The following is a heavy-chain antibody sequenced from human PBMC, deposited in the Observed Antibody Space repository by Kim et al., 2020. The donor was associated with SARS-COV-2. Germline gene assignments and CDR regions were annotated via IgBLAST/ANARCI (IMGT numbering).Heavy chain of an antibody. V-gene: IGHV3-53*01. D-gene: IGHD1-26*01. CDR2: IHDAGST. CDR3: SRSTVGAYFDY. Sequence: GGSLRLSCAVSGSSVRSSYMTWVRQAPGKGLEWVSAIHDAGSTYYADSVKGRFTISRDIPKDTLYLQMNSLRADDPAVYYCSRSTVGAYFDYWGQGSLVSVSS. CDR1: GSSVRSSY. J-gene: IGHJ4*02.